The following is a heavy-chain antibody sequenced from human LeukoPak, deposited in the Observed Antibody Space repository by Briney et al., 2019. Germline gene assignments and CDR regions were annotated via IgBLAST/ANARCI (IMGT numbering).Heavy chain of an antibody. D-gene: IGHD5-12*01. J-gene: IGHJ4*02. Sequence: GGSLRLSCAASGFSFSNAWMSWVRQAPGKGLEWVGQIKSKTDGGTTDYAAPVKGRFTISRDDSKNTLYLQMNSLKTEDTVVYYCTTLGSGYSSFWGQGTLVTVSS. V-gene: IGHV3-15*01. CDR3: TTLGSGYSSF. CDR2: IKSKTDGGTT. CDR1: GFSFSNAW.